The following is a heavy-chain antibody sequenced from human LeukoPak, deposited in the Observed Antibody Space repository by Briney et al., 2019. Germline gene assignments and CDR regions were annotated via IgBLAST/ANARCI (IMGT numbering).Heavy chain of an antibody. D-gene: IGHD6-13*01. V-gene: IGHV3-23*01. CDR1: GFTFSSYA. CDR3: AKDSEQQLTLGYFDY. Sequence: PGGSLRLSCAASGFTFSSYAMSWVRQAPGKGLEWVSAISGSGGSTYYADSVKGRFTISRDNSKNTLYLQMNSLRAEDTAVYYCAKDSEQQLTLGYFDYWGQGTLVTVSS. J-gene: IGHJ4*02. CDR2: ISGSGGST.